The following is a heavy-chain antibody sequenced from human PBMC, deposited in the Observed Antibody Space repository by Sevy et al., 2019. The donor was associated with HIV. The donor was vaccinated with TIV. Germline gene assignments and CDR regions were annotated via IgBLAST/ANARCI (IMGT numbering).Heavy chain of an antibody. J-gene: IGHJ4*02. Sequence: GGSLRLSCAASGFTFSSYAMHWVRQAPGKGLEWVAVISYDGSNKYYADSGKGGFTISRDNSKNTLYLQMNSLRAEDTAVYYCARDLSITVAGTGLKRGWYGNYFDYWGQGTLVTVSS. CDR1: GFTFSSYA. CDR2: ISYDGSNK. CDR3: ARDLSITVAGTGLKRGWYGNYFDY. V-gene: IGHV3-30*14. D-gene: IGHD6-19*01.